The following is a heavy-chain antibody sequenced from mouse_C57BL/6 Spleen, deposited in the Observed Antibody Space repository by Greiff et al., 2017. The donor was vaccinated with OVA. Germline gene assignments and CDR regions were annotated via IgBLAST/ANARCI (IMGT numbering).Heavy chain of an antibody. D-gene: IGHD1-1*01. Sequence: VQLQQSGAELVRPGASVKLSCTASGFNIKDYYMHWVKQRPEQGLEWIGRIDPEAGDTEYAPKFQGKATMTADTSSNTAYLQLSSLTSEDTAVYYCTTAVTTVVATGGYFDVWGTGTTVTVSS. J-gene: IGHJ1*03. CDR3: TTAVTTVVATGGYFDV. V-gene: IGHV14-1*01. CDR2: IDPEAGDT. CDR1: GFNIKDYY.